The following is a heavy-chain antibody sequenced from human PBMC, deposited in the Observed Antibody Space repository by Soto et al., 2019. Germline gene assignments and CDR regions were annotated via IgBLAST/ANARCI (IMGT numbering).Heavy chain of an antibody. CDR3: ARGVAAADHYYYGMDV. V-gene: IGHV1-46*01. CDR1: GYTFTSYY. D-gene: IGHD6-13*01. J-gene: IGHJ6*02. Sequence: ASVKVSCTASGYTFTSYYMHWVRQAPGQGLEWMGIINPSGGSTSYAQKFQGRVTISVDTSKNQFSLKLSSVTAADTAVYYCARGVAAADHYYYGMDVWGQGTTVTVSS. CDR2: INPSGGST.